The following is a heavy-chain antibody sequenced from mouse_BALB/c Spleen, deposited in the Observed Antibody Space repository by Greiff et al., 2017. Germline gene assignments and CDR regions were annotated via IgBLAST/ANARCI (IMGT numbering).Heavy chain of an antibody. J-gene: IGHJ3*01. V-gene: IGHV3-2*02. CDR1: GYSITSDYA. CDR3: ARGGYGFAY. Sequence: EVKLMESGPGLVKPSQSLSLTCTVTGYSITSDYAWNWIRQFPGNKLEWMGYISYSGSTSYNPSLKSRISITRDTSKNQFFLQLNSVTTEDTATYYCARGGYGFAYWGQGTLVTVSA. CDR2: ISYSGST.